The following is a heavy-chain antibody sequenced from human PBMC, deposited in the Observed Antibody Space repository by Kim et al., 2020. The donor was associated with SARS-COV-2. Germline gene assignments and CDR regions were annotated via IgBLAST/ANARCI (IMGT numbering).Heavy chain of an antibody. V-gene: IGHV4-4*07. CDR3: AKGGQRDWFDP. Sequence: TNYNPSLKSPVTMSVDASQNQFSLKLSSVTAADTAVYYCAKGGQRDWFDPWGQGTLVTVSS. CDR2: T. J-gene: IGHJ5*02.